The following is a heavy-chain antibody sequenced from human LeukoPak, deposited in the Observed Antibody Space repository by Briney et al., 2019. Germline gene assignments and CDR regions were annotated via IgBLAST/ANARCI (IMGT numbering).Heavy chain of an antibody. CDR2: ISGSGGST. CDR3: ARGLPYAVAYGDY. V-gene: IGHV3-23*01. J-gene: IGHJ4*02. CDR1: GFTFSSYA. D-gene: IGHD6-19*01. Sequence: GGSLRLSCAASGFTFSSYAMSWVRQAPGKGLEWVSAISGSGGSTYYADSVRGRFTVSRDNAKNTLYLQLNSLRADDTAVYYCARGLPYAVAYGDYWGQGTLVTVSS.